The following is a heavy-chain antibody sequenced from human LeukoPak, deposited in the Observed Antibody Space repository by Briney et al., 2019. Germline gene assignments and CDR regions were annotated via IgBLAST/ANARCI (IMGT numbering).Heavy chain of an antibody. J-gene: IGHJ4*02. D-gene: IGHD2-15*01. CDR2: IWYDGSNK. CDR1: GFTFSTYG. Sequence: GGSLRLSCAASGFTFSTYGMHWVRQVPGKGLEWVALIWYDGSNKYYADSVKGRFIISRDNSKDTLYLQMNSLRAEDTAVYYCARGYCSRGSCYPGYFDYWGQGTLVTVSS. CDR3: ARGYCSRGSCYPGYFDY. V-gene: IGHV3-33*01.